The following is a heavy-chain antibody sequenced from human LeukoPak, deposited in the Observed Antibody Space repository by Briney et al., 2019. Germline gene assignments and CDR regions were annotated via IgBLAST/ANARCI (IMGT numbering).Heavy chain of an antibody. CDR2: ISTSNGNT. D-gene: IGHD4-17*01. V-gene: IGHV1-18*01. CDR3: VRDNDYVPAY. CDR1: GYTFTSYG. J-gene: IGHJ4*02. Sequence: ASVRVSCKASGYTFTSYGISWVRLAPGQGLEWMAWISTSNGNTNFAQKFQGRVTMTTDTSTSTAYMELRSLRSDDTAVYYCVRDNDYVPAYWGQGTLVIVSS.